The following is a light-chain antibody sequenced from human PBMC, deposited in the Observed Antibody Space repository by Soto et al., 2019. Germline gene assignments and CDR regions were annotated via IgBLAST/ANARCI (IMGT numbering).Light chain of an antibody. V-gene: IGKV3-11*01. CDR2: DAS. Sequence: EIVLTQSPATLSLSPGERATLSCRASQSVSRYLAWYQQKPGQAPRLLIYDASNRATGIPARFSGSGSGTDFTLTISSLEPEDFAVYYCQQRSNWPVFTFGPGTEVDIK. CDR3: QQRSNWPVFT. J-gene: IGKJ3*01. CDR1: QSVSRY.